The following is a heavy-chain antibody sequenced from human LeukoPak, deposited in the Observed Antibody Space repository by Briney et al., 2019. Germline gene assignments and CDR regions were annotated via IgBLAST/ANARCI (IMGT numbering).Heavy chain of an antibody. Sequence: PGGSLRLSCAASGFTFSSYWMHWVRQAPGKGLLWVSRISSDGSTTTYADSVKGRFTISRDNAKNTPYLQMNSLRAEDTAVYYCAPLEVTWGDPWGQGTLVTVSS. J-gene: IGHJ5*02. V-gene: IGHV3-74*01. CDR2: ISSDGSTT. CDR3: APLEVTWGDP. D-gene: IGHD2-21*02. CDR1: GFTFSSYW.